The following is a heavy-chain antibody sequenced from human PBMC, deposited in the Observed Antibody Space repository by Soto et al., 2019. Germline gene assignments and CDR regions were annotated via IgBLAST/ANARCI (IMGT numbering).Heavy chain of an antibody. CDR3: AHRSMDRGGFDS. CDR2: IDGDDEK. V-gene: IGHV2-5*02. D-gene: IGHD3-10*01. J-gene: IGHJ4*02. CDR1: GFSLSTNVVA. Sequence: QITLKESGPTLMKPTQTLTLTCSFSGFSLSTNVVAVGWIRQPPEKALDWLALIDGDDEKRYSPSLKSRLTITKDTSKNHLVLAMTNLDPGDTATYSCAHRSMDRGGFDSWGQGTLVTVSS.